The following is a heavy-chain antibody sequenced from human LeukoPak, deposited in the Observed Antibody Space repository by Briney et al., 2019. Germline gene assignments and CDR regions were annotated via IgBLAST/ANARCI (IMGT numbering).Heavy chain of an antibody. Sequence: PGGSLRLSCSASGFTFSRYAMHWVRQAPGKGLEYVSAISSNGGSAYNADSVKGRFTISRDNSRNTLHLQMSSLRVEDTAVYYCVKDSSSGSYFDYWGQGTLVTVSS. CDR2: ISSNGGSA. CDR1: GFTFSRYA. V-gene: IGHV3-64D*06. D-gene: IGHD3-10*01. J-gene: IGHJ4*02. CDR3: VKDSSSGSYFDY.